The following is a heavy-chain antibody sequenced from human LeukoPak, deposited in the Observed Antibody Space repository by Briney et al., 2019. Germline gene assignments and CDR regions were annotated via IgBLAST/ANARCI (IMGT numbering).Heavy chain of an antibody. D-gene: IGHD6-13*01. CDR1: GFTFSSYG. CDR3: ARGFRGSSWKYYYYMDV. CDR2: INHSGST. J-gene: IGHJ6*03. Sequence: GSLRLSCAASGFTFSSYGMSWVRQPPGKGLEWIGEINHSGSTNYNPSLKSRVTISVDTSKNQFSLKLSSVTAADTAVYYCARGFRGSSWKYYYYMDVWNKGTTVTVSS. V-gene: IGHV4-34*01.